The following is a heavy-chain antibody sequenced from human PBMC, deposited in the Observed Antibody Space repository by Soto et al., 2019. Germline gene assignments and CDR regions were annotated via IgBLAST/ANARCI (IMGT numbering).Heavy chain of an antibody. V-gene: IGHV3-23*01. CDR1: GFSFSNYA. Sequence: GGSRRLSCVTAGFSFSNYALTWVRHAPGKWLGWFADISGQVGTTYYADSVKSRFTISRYISNKTPSLQMTILRDDDTAVYYCAKENAYSIIENNWFDAWGPGTMVTVSS. CDR3: AKENAYSIIENNWFDA. D-gene: IGHD4-4*01. CDR2: ISGQVGTT. J-gene: IGHJ5*02.